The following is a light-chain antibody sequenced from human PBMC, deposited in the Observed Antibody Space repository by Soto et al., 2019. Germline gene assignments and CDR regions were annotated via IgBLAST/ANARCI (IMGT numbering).Light chain of an antibody. Sequence: QPVLTQPPSASASLGASVTLTCTLSSGYSNYKVDWYQQRPGKGPRFVMRVGTGGIVGSKGDGIPDRFSVLGSGLNRYLTIKKIQEEDESDYYCGTDHGTGSNFVVIFGGGTKVTVL. V-gene: IGLV9-49*01. CDR1: SGYSNYK. CDR3: GTDHGTGSNFVVI. J-gene: IGLJ2*01. CDR2: VGTGGIVG.